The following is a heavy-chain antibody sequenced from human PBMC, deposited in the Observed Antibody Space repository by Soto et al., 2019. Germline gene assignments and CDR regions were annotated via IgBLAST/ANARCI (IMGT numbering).Heavy chain of an antibody. V-gene: IGHV3-48*03. CDR2: ISASGYTE. Sequence: GGSLRLSCEVAGVSFNLDDMSWVRQAPGKGLEWIAYISASGYTENYSDSVKGRFTISRDNSKKTVYLQMHGLRADDTAVYYCAKGLYYYDSSGYRVFAYWGQGALVTVSS. CDR3: AKGLYYYDSSGYRVFAY. J-gene: IGHJ4*02. CDR1: GVSFNLDD. D-gene: IGHD3-22*01.